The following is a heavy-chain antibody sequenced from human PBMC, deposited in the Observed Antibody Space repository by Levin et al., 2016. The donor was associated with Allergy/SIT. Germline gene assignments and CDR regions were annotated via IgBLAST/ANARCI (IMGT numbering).Heavy chain of an antibody. Sequence: GESLKISCAASGFTFSNYWMSWVRQAPGKGLEWVANIKHDGSEKYFLDSVRGRFTISRDNARDSLYLQMNSLRAEDTAVYYCARDPDCTEGVCFDYWGQGTLVTVSS. D-gene: IGHD2-8*01. CDR2: IKHDGSEK. J-gene: IGHJ4*02. V-gene: IGHV3-7*01. CDR3: ARDPDCTEGVCFDY. CDR1: GFTFSNYW.